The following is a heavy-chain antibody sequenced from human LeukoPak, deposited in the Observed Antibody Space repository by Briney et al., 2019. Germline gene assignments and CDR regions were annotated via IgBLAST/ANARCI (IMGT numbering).Heavy chain of an antibody. V-gene: IGHV1-18*01. Sequence: GASVKVSCKASGYTFTSYGISWVRQAPGQGLEWMGWISPYDGNTNYAQKLQGRVTMTTDTSTTTAYMELRSLRSDDTAVYYCAREMATIVSQFDYWGQGTLVTVSS. D-gene: IGHD5-24*01. CDR3: AREMATIVSQFDY. J-gene: IGHJ4*02. CDR2: ISPYDGNT. CDR1: GYTFTSYG.